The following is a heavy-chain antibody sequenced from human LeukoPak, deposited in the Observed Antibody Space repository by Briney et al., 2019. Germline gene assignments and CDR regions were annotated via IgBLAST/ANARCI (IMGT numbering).Heavy chain of an antibody. V-gene: IGHV3-23*01. D-gene: IGHD2-2*02. Sequence: GGSLRLSCAASGFTFSSYAMSWVRQAPGKGLEWVSAISVSGDSTYYADSVKGRFTISRDNSKNTLYLQMNSLRAEDTAVYYCAGYNCSTTTCYTGGFDYWGQGTLVTVSS. CDR3: AGYNCSTTTCYTGGFDY. J-gene: IGHJ4*02. CDR2: ISVSGDST. CDR1: GFTFSSYA.